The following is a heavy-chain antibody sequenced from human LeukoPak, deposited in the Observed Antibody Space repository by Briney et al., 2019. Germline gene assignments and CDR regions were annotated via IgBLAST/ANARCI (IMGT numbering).Heavy chain of an antibody. CDR3: AKDWFHAIDY. V-gene: IGHV3-23*01. CDR2: ISGSGGST. CDR1: GFTFSSYG. D-gene: IGHD2/OR15-2a*01. Sequence: GGSLRLSCAASGFTFSSYGMSWVRQAPGKGLEWVSAISGSGGSTYYADSVKGRFTISRDNAKNTLYLQMNSLRDEDTAVYYCAKDWFHAIDYWGQGTLVTVSS. J-gene: IGHJ4*02.